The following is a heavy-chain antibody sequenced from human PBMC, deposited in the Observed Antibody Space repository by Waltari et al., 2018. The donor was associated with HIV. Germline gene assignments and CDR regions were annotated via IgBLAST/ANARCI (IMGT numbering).Heavy chain of an antibody. Sequence: QVQLVQSGTEVKKPGASVKVSCKASGYNFTTYFIHWVRQAPGQGLEGMGMINPIRGSTTYAQKFQGRVTVTRDTSTSTVYMDLSTLRSEDTAVYFCAAGGRAAAISTQRYAFDIWGQGALVTVSS. D-gene: IGHD6-13*01. V-gene: IGHV1-46*03. CDR3: AAGGRAAAISTQRYAFDI. J-gene: IGHJ3*02. CDR2: INPIRGST. CDR1: GYNFTTYF.